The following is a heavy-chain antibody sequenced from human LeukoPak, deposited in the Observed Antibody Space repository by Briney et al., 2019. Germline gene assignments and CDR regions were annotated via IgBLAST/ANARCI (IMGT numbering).Heavy chain of an antibody. Sequence: GGSLKLSCTASAFTFSEYWMHWVRQPPGKGLVWVSRITNDGSRTEYADSVKGRFTISRDNAKNTLYLQMDSLRPEDTAVYYCARDLGGPDYWGQGTLVTASS. CDR1: AFTFSEYW. CDR3: ARDLGGPDY. J-gene: IGHJ4*02. D-gene: IGHD3-16*01. CDR2: ITNDGSRT. V-gene: IGHV3-74*03.